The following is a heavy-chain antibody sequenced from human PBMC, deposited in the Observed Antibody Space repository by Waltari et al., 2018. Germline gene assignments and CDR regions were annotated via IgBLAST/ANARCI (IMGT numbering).Heavy chain of an antibody. V-gene: IGHV4-39*01. CDR3: ARLLWFGELSQFDY. D-gene: IGHD3-10*01. Sequence: QLQLQESGPGLVKPSETLSLTCTVSGGSISSSSYYWGWIRQPPGKGLEWIGSIYYSGSTYDNPSLKSRVTISVDTSKNQFSLKLSSVTAADTAVYYCARLLWFGELSQFDYWGQGTLVTVSS. CDR1: GGSISSSSYY. CDR2: IYYSGST. J-gene: IGHJ4*02.